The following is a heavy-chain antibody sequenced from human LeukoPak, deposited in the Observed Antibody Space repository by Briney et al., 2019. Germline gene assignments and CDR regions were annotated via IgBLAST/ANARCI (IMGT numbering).Heavy chain of an antibody. CDR1: GLTFSSYA. V-gene: IGHV3-23*01. CDR3: AKDPRRYCSSTSCYDGFDY. CDR2: ISGSGGST. Sequence: PGGSLRLSCAASGLTFSSYAMSWVRQAPGKGLEWVSAISGSGGSTYYADSVKGRFTISRDNSKNTLYLQMNSLRAEDTAVYYCAKDPRRYCSSTSCYDGFDYWGQGTLVTVSS. J-gene: IGHJ4*02. D-gene: IGHD2-2*01.